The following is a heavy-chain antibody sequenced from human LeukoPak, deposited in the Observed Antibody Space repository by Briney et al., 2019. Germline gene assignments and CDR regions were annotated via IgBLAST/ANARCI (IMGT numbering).Heavy chain of an antibody. V-gene: IGHV4-59*01. Sequence: SETLSLTCTVSGGSISSYYWSWIRQPPGKGLEWIGYIYYSGSTNYNPSLKSRVTISVDTSKNQFSLKLSSVTAADTAVYYCARGSSSWPEGDYWGQGTLVTVSS. D-gene: IGHD6-13*01. CDR2: IYYSGST. CDR1: GGSISSYY. CDR3: ARGSSSWPEGDY. J-gene: IGHJ4*02.